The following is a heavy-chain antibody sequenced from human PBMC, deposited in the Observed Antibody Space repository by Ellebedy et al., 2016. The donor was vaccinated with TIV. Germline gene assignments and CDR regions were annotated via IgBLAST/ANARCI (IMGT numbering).Heavy chain of an antibody. CDR2: INPSGGST. V-gene: IGHV1-46*01. D-gene: IGHD2-21*01. J-gene: IGHJ6*02. CDR1: GYNFLSYG. CDR3: ARGLNGMDV. Sequence: ASVKVSCKVSGYNFLSYGVSWVRQAPGQGLEWMGIINPSGGSTSYAQKFQGRVTMTRDTSTSTVYMELSSLRSEDTAVYYCARGLNGMDVWGQGTTVIVSS.